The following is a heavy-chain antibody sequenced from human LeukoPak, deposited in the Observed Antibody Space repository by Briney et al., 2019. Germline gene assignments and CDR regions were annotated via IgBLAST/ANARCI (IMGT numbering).Heavy chain of an antibody. CDR1: GFTHSGYG. D-gene: IGHD3-10*01. J-gene: IGHJ4*02. V-gene: IGHV3-23*01. CDR3: AKDQRPSGSYGYFDY. Sequence: PGGSLRLSCAASGFTHSGYGMSWVRQAPGGGLEWVSSMSESGSKTYYTDSVKGRFTVSRDNVKNTLFLQMNSLSAEDTAVYYCAKDQRPSGSYGYFDYWGQGILGTVSS. CDR2: MSESGSKT.